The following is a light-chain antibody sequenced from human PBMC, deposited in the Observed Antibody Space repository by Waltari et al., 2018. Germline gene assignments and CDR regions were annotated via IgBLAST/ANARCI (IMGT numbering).Light chain of an antibody. CDR2: DVN. CDR1: TSDVGGYNF. CDR3: SSYTSSATYV. Sequence: QSALTQPASVSGSPGQSITISCTGTTSDVGGYNFVSWYQQHPGIAPKLMIYDVNKRPSGVSNRFSGSKSGNTASLTISGLQAEDKADYYCSSYTSSATYVFGAGTKVTVL. V-gene: IGLV2-14*01. J-gene: IGLJ1*01.